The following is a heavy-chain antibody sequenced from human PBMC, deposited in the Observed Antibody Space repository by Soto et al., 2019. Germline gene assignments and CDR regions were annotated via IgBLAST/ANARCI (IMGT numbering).Heavy chain of an antibody. CDR2: ISGRGDST. J-gene: IGHJ4*02. V-gene: IGHV3-23*01. CDR1: RLTFSRYA. D-gene: IGHD5-12*01. CDR3: AKAFYREEDGYNSFDY. Sequence: EVQLLESGGGLVQPGGPLRLSCAASRLTFSRYAMSWVRQAQGKGLEWVSGISGRGDSTYYADSVKGRFTISRDNSNNTLFLQMNNLRAEDTAVYYCAKAFYREEDGYNSFDYWGQGTLVTVSS.